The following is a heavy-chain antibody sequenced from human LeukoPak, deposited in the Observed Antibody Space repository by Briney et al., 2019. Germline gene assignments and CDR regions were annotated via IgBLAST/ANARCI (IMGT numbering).Heavy chain of an antibody. V-gene: IGHV1-69*05. Sequence: GASVKVSCKASGGTFSSYAISWVRQAPGQGLEWMGGIIPIFGTANYAQKFQGRVTITTDESTSTAYMELSSLRSEDTAVYYRASTSPLDAFDIWGQGTMVTVSS. CDR2: IIPIFGTA. J-gene: IGHJ3*02. CDR1: GGTFSSYA. D-gene: IGHD3-3*01. CDR3: ASTSPLDAFDI.